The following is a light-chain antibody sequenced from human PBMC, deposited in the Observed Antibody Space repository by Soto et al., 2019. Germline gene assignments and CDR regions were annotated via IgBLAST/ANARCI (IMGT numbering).Light chain of an antibody. CDR2: SAS. CDR3: QHYFNWPYT. Sequence: DRVMTQSPATLSVSPGDRATLSCRASQTISSNLAWYQQKPGQAPRLLIHSASTRATGIPARFSGSGSGTEFTLTISSLQSEDFAVYYCQHYFNWPYTFGQGTKLEIK. V-gene: IGKV3-15*01. CDR1: QTISSN. J-gene: IGKJ2*01.